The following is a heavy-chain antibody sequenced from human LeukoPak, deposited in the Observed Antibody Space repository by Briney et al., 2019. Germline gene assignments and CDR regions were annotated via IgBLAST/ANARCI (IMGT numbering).Heavy chain of an antibody. J-gene: IGHJ4*02. V-gene: IGHV3-53*01. D-gene: IGHD1-14*01. CDR1: GFTVSSNY. CDR3: ARDRRISN. Sequence: GGSLRLSCAASGFTVSSNYMSWVRQAPGKGLEWVSVIYSGGSTYYADSVKGRFTISRDNAKNSLYLQMNSLRAEDTAVYYCARDRRISNWGQGTLVTVSS. CDR2: IYSGGST.